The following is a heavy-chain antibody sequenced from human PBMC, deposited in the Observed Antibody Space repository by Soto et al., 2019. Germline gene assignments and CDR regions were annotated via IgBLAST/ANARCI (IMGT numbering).Heavy chain of an antibody. CDR2: IIPIFGTA. CDR1: GGTFSSYA. D-gene: IGHD6-19*01. V-gene: IGHV1-69*13. J-gene: IGHJ5*02. CDR3: ARVAAVAGAAMWFDP. Sequence: SVKVSCKASGGTFSSYAISWVRQAPGQGLEWMGGIIPIFGTANYAQKFQGRVTITADESTSTAYMELSSLRSEDTAVYYCARVAAVAGAAMWFDPWGQGTLVTVSS.